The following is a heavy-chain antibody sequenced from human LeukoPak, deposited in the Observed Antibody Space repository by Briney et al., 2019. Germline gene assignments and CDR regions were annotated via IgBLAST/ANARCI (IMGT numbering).Heavy chain of an antibody. CDR1: GGSISHYY. CDR2: IYYTGGT. D-gene: IGHD5-18*01. J-gene: IGHJ4*02. CDR3: ARVLFSYGFGGIFFDF. V-gene: IGHV4-59*01. Sequence: SETLSLTCTVSGGSISHYYWSWIRQPPGKGLEWIGYIYYTGGTNYNPSLNSRVTMSVDTSKNQFSLKLSSVTAADTAVYYCARVLFSYGFGGIFFDFWGLGTLVTVSS.